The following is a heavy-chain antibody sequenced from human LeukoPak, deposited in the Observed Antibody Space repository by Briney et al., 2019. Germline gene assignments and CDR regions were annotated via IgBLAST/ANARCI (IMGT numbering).Heavy chain of an antibody. V-gene: IGHV4-34*01. D-gene: IGHD5-18*01. CDR1: GGSFSGYY. Sequence: SQTLSLTCAVYGGSFSGYYWSWIRQPPGKGLEWIGEINHSGSTNYNPSLKSRVTIPVDTSKNQFSLKLSSVTAADTAVYYCARGPTAMAPWGQGTLVTVSS. CDR3: ARGPTAMAP. CDR2: INHSGST. J-gene: IGHJ5*02.